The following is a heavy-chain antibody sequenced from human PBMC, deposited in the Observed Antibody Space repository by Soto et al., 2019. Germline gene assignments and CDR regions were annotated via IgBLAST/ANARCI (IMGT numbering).Heavy chain of an antibody. D-gene: IGHD4-17*01. CDR3: AKPATTVTILYTDAFDI. CDR1: GFTFSSYA. V-gene: IGHV3-23*01. J-gene: IGHJ3*02. Sequence: HPGGSLRLSCAASGFTFSSYAMSWVRQAPGKGLEWVSAISGSGGSTYYADSVKGRFTISRDNSKNTLYLQMNSLRAEDTAVYYCAKPATTVTILYTDAFDIWGQGTMVTVSS. CDR2: ISGSGGST.